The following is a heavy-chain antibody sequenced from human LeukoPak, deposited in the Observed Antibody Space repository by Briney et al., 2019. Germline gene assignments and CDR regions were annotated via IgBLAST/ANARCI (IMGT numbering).Heavy chain of an antibody. CDR2: ISSTGNTI. D-gene: IGHD2-15*01. Sequence: GGSLRLSCAASEFTFRSYGMNWVRQAPGKGLEWISYISSTGNTIYYVDSVQGRFTISRDNANNSLFLQMNSLRAEDTAVYYCARGRYCSGHNCYFDYWGQGTLVTVSS. CDR1: EFTFRSYG. V-gene: IGHV3-48*03. J-gene: IGHJ4*02. CDR3: ARGRYCSGHNCYFDY.